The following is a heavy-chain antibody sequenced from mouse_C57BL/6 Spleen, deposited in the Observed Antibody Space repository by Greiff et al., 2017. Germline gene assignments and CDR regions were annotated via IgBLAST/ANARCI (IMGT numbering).Heavy chain of an antibody. J-gene: IGHJ4*01. V-gene: IGHV1-80*01. CDR2: IYPGDGDT. CDR3: ARGYGPYYYAMDY. Sequence: QVQLQQSGAALVKPGASVKISCKASGYAFSSYWMNWVKQRPGKGLEWIGQIYPGDGDTNYNGKFKGKATLTADKSSSTAYMQLSSLTSEDSAVYFCARGYGPYYYAMDYWGQGTSVTVSS. CDR1: GYAFSSYW. D-gene: IGHD1-1*02.